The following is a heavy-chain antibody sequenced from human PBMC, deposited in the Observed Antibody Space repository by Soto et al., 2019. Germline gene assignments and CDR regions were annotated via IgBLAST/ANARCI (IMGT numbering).Heavy chain of an antibody. CDR1: GGTFSSYA. Sequence: QVQLVQSGAEVKKPGSSVKVSCKASGGTFSSYAIRWVRQAPGQGREWMGGIIPIFGTANYAQKFQGRVTITADESTSTAYMELSSLRSEDTAVYYCARAPNLYYYDSSGYSYFDYWGQGTLVTVSS. V-gene: IGHV1-69*01. J-gene: IGHJ4*02. CDR3: ARAPNLYYYDSSGYSYFDY. CDR2: IIPIFGTA. D-gene: IGHD3-22*01.